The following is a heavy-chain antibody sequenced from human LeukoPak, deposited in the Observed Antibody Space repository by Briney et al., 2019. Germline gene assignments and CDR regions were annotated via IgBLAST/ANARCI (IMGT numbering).Heavy chain of an antibody. D-gene: IGHD3-10*01. J-gene: IGHJ6*02. CDR2: ISGSSSTI. Sequence: GGSLRLSCAASGFTFSSFGMNWVRQAPGKGLEWVSYISGSSSTIHYADSVKGRFTISRDNAKNSLYLQMNSLRAEDTAVYYCARGRPGSMDVWGQGTTAMVSS. CDR1: GFTFSSFG. V-gene: IGHV3-48*01. CDR3: ARGRPGSMDV.